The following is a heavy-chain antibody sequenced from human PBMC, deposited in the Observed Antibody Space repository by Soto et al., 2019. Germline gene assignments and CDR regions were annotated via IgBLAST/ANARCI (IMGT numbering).Heavy chain of an antibody. V-gene: IGHV1-69*01. D-gene: IGHD2-2*01. CDR3: VRDYGATVRTS. J-gene: IGHJ4*02. CDR2: IVPIYRTA. CDR1: RGRFKIYR. Sequence: ACRGRFKIYRVNWVRQAPGQGFEWVVGIVPIYRTADYAQKFQGRVTITADESARTSYMELRSLKPQYTAVYYCVRDYGATVRTSRGQGTSVPVSS.